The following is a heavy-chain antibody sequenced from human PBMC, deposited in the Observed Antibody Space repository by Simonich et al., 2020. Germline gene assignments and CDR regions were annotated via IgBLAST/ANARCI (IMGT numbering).Heavy chain of an antibody. CDR2: ISAYKGNT. V-gene: IGHV1-18*01. D-gene: IGHD1-1*01. J-gene: IGHJ3*02. Sequence: QVQLVQSGAEVKKPGASVKVSCKASGYTFTSYGISWVRQAPGQGLEWMGWISAYKGNTNYAKKLQGRVTMTTDTSTSTAYRELRSLRSDDTAVYYCARSTTGTAAFDIWGQGTMVTVSS. CDR3: ARSTTGTAAFDI. CDR1: GYTFTSYG.